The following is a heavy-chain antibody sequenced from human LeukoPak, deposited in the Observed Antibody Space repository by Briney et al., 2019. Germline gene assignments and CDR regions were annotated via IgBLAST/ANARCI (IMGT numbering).Heavy chain of an antibody. CDR2: ISAYNGNT. J-gene: IGHJ4*02. V-gene: IGHV1-18*01. CDR3: ARDTPEYYYDSSGYYPPDY. Sequence: ASVKVSCKASGYTFTSYGISWVRQAPGQGLEWMGWISAYNGNTNYAQELQGRVTMTTDTSTSTAYMELRSLRSDDTAVYYCARDTPEYYYDSSGYYPPDYWGQGTLVTVSS. D-gene: IGHD3-22*01. CDR1: GYTFTSYG.